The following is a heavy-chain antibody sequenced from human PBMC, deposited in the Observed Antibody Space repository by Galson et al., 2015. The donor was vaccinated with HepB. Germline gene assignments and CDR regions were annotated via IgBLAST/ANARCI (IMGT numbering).Heavy chain of an antibody. J-gene: IGHJ4*02. CDR3: ARAGNMGLD. CDR2: ISYDGINK. V-gene: IGHV3-30-3*01. D-gene: IGHD4/OR15-4a*01. Sequence: SLRLSCAASGFTFSGFTMHWVRQVPGKGLEWAAFISYDGINKYYADSVKGRFTISRDNSKNTVSLQMNSLRPEDTAVYYCARAGNMGLDWGQGTLVTVSS. CDR1: GFTFSGFT.